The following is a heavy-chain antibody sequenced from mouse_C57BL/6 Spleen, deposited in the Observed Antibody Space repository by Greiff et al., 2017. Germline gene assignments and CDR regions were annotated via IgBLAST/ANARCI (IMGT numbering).Heavy chain of an antibody. V-gene: IGHV1-76*01. CDR3: ARGYDYDVRFAY. Sequence: VQLVESGAELVRPGASVKLSCKASGYTFTDYYINWVKQRPGQGLEWIARIYPGSGNTYYNEKFKGKATLTAEKSSSTAYMQLSSLTSEDSAVYFCARGYDYDVRFAYWGQGTLVTVSA. D-gene: IGHD2-4*01. CDR1: GYTFTDYY. CDR2: IYPGSGNT. J-gene: IGHJ3*01.